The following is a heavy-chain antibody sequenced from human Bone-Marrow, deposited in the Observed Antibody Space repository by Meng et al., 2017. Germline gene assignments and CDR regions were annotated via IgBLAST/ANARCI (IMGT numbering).Heavy chain of an antibody. CDR1: ELTFSSYA. J-gene: IGHJ4*02. V-gene: IGHV3-23*01. CDR2: VSGSGGST. D-gene: IGHD5-24*01. Sequence: DVQLLESGGGLVQPGGSLRLSCVASELTFSSYAMSWVRQAPGKGLEWVSTVSGSGGSTYYADSVKGRFTISRDNSKNTLYLQMNSLRAEDTAADYCVTGLLGDKWGQGTLVTVSS. CDR3: VTGLLGDK.